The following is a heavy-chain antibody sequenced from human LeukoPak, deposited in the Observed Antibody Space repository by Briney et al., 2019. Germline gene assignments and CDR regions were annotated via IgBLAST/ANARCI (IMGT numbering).Heavy chain of an antibody. V-gene: IGHV4-31*03. CDR1: GGSISSGGYY. D-gene: IGHD3-3*01. J-gene: IGHJ4*02. Sequence: SETLSLTCTVSGGSISSGGYYWSWIRQHPGKGLEWIGYIYYSGSTYYNPSLESRVTISVDTSKNQFSLKLSSVTAADTAVYYCAGADYDFWSGYFDYWGQGTLVTVSS. CDR2: IYYSGST. CDR3: AGADYDFWSGYFDY.